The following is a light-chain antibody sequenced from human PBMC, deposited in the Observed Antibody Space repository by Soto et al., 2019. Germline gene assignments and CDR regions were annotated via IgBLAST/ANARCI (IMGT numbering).Light chain of an antibody. Sequence: QSALTQPPSASGSPGQSVTISCTGTSSDIGGYNYVSWYQHHPGKAPKVMIYEVSKRPSGVPDRFSGSKSGNTASLTVAGLQHEDEADYYGSSYAGSNNLGVFGGGTQLTVL. CDR2: EVS. V-gene: IGLV2-8*01. CDR3: SSYAGSNNLGV. J-gene: IGLJ3*02. CDR1: SSDIGGYNY.